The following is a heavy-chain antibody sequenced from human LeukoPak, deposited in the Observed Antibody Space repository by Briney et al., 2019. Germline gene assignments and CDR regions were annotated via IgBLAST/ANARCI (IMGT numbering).Heavy chain of an antibody. CDR2: IIPIFGTA. J-gene: IGHJ4*02. V-gene: IGHV1-69*06. CDR3: ARDLPTRAPPYYDIMTGYYSDY. D-gene: IGHD3-9*01. CDR1: GGTFSSYA. Sequence: SVKVSCKASGGTFSSYAISWVRQAPGQGLEWMGRIIPIFGTANYAQKFQGRVTITADKSTSTAYMELSSLKSEDTAVYYCARDLPTRAPPYYDIMTGYYSDYWGQGTLVTVSS.